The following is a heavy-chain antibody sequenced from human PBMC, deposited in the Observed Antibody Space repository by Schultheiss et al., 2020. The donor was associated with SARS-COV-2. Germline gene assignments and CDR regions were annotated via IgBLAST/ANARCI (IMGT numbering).Heavy chain of an antibody. CDR2: ISMSGGST. J-gene: IGHJ5*02. D-gene: IGHD2-15*01. CDR1: GFTFSSYA. CDR3: ARGGDIVVVVAATPNWFDP. Sequence: GGSLRLSCAASGFTFSSYAISWVRQAPGKGLEWVSAISMSGGSTYYTDSVKGRFTISRDNSKNTLYLQMNSLRAEDTAVYYCARGGDIVVVVAATPNWFDPWGQGTLVTVSS. V-gene: IGHV3-23*01.